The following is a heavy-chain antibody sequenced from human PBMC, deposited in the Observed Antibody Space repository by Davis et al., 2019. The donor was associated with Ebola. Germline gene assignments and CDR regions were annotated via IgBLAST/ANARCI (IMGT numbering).Heavy chain of an antibody. V-gene: IGHV3-23*01. Sequence: PGGSLRLSCEASGFTFSSYAMSWVRQAPGKGLEWVSAISGSGGSTYYADSVKGRFTISRDNSKNTLYLQMNSLRAEDTAVYYCARFIAAAARGWLDPWGQGTLVTVSS. D-gene: IGHD6-13*01. CDR3: ARFIAAAARGWLDP. CDR1: GFTFSSYA. CDR2: ISGSGGST. J-gene: IGHJ5*02.